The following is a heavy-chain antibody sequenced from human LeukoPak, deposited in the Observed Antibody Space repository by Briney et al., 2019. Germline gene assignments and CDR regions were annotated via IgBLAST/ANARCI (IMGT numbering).Heavy chain of an antibody. V-gene: IGHV3-48*01. CDR3: ARRRGGSTTDY. CDR1: GFTFSSYS. CDR2: ISSSSSTI. Sequence: SGGSLRLSCAASGFTFSSYSMNWVRQAPGKGLEWVSYISSSSSTIYYADSVKGRFTISRDNAKNSLYLQMNSLRAEDTAVYYCARRRGGSTTDYWGQGTLVTVSS. J-gene: IGHJ4*02. D-gene: IGHD4-23*01.